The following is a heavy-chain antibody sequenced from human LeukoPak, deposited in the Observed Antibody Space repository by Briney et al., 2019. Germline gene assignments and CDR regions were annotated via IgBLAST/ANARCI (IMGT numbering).Heavy chain of an antibody. CDR1: GGSFSGYY. CDR2: AYYSGST. V-gene: IGHV4-34*01. D-gene: IGHD3/OR15-3a*01. Sequence: SETLSLTCAVYGGSFSGYYWGWIRQPPGKGLEWIGSAYYSGSTYYNPSLKSRVTISVDTSKNQFSLKLTSVTAADTAVYYCAKQTGSGLFILPGGQGTLVTVSS. J-gene: IGHJ4*02. CDR3: AKQTGSGLFILP.